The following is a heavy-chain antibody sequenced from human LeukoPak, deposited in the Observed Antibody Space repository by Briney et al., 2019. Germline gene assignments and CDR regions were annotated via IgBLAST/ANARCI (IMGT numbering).Heavy chain of an antibody. CDR2: ISAGNGNT. Sequence: GASVKVSCKASGYTFTSYAMHWVRQAPGQRLEWMGWISAGNGNTKYSQKFQGRVTITRDTSASTAYMELSSLRSEDTAVYYCARDSPYCSGGSCYVGGYYGMDVWGKGTTVTVSS. J-gene: IGHJ6*04. CDR1: GYTFTSYA. D-gene: IGHD2-15*01. V-gene: IGHV1-3*01. CDR3: ARDSPYCSGGSCYVGGYYGMDV.